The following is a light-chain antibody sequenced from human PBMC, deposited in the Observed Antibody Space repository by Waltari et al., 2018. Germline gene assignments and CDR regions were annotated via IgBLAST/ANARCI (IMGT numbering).Light chain of an antibody. Sequence: TQSPGPLSLSPGERATVSCRASQSVSRALAWYQQKPGQAPRLLIYGASTRATGIPDRFSGSGSGTDFSLTISRLGPDDFAVYYCQHYLKLPVTFGQGTTVEI. CDR2: GAS. V-gene: IGKV3-20*01. CDR1: QSVSRA. CDR3: QHYLKLPVT. J-gene: IGKJ1*01.